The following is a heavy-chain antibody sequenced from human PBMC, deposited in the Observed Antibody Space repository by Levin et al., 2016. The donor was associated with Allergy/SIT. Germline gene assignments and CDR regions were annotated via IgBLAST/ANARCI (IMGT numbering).Heavy chain of an antibody. D-gene: IGHD1-26*01. CDR3: ARVILGATPAFDY. CDR2: ISKSSSTI. J-gene: IGHJ4*02. V-gene: IGHV3-11*01. CDR1: GFTFSDYY. Sequence: GESLKISCAASGFTFSDYYMSWIRQAPGKGLEWVSYISKSSSTIHYADSVKGRFTISRDNAKNSLYLQMNSLRAEDTAVYYCARVILGATPAFDYWGQGTLVTVSS.